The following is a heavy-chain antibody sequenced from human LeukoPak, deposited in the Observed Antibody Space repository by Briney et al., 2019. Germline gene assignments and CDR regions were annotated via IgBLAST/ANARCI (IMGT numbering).Heavy chain of an antibody. CDR3: ARVGGYFTYYFDY. J-gene: IGHJ4*02. V-gene: IGHV3-30-3*01. CDR1: GFTFSSSA. D-gene: IGHD2-21*02. Sequence: GRSLRLSCAASGFTFSSSAMHWGRQAPGKGLEWVAVVSYDGSNKYYADSVKGRFTISRDNSKYTLYVQMNSLTAEDTAVYYCARVGGYFTYYFDYWGQGTLVTVSS. CDR2: VSYDGSNK.